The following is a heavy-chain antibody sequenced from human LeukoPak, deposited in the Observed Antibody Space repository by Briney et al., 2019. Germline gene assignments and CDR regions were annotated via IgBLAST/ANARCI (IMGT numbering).Heavy chain of an antibody. CDR3: ARALPGINNWNEFDY. J-gene: IGHJ4*02. CDR2: IYPGDSET. D-gene: IGHD1-20*01. CDR1: GYSFISYW. V-gene: IGHV5-51*01. Sequence: GESLKISCKASGYSFISYWIGWVRQMPGKGLEWMGIIYPGDSETRYSPSFRGQISISVDKSISTAYLQWSSLKASDTAMYYCARALPGINNWNEFDYWGQGTRVTVSS.